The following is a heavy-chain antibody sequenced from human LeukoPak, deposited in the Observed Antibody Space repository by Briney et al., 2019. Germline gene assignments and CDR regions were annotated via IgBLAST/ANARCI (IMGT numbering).Heavy chain of an antibody. D-gene: IGHD1-26*01. CDR3: ARVGGWELLPLDY. V-gene: IGHV1-46*01. CDR1: GYTFTSYY. Sequence: ASVKVSCKASGYTFTSYYMHWVGQAPGQGLEWMGIINPSGGSTSYAQKFQGRVTMARDMSTSTVYMELSSLRSEDTAVYYCARVGGWELLPLDYWGQGTLVTVSS. J-gene: IGHJ4*02. CDR2: INPSGGST.